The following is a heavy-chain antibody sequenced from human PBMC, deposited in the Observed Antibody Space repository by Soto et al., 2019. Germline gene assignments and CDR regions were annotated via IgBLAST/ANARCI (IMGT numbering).Heavy chain of an antibody. Sequence: QVQLQESGPGLVKPSETLSLTCTVSGGSINNYYWSWIRQPPGKGLQWLWYMYNSGRNNYNPSLKSRVTISVDTSKSQFSLKLTSVTAADTAVYYCAGDRYSNWFAYWGQGSLVTVSS. CDR2: MYNSGRN. CDR3: AGDRYSNWFAY. V-gene: IGHV4-59*01. D-gene: IGHD4-4*01. CDR1: GGSINNYY. J-gene: IGHJ4*02.